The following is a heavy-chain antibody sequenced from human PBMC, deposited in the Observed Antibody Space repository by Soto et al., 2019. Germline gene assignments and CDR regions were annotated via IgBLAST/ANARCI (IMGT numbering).Heavy chain of an antibody. Sequence: ASVKVSCKASGYAFISYYMHWVRQAPGQGLEWMGWINPNNGDANLAQNFQGWVTVTRDTSISTAYMELSRLKSDDTAVYYCARGRYSTLDDALDIWGQGTMVTVSS. V-gene: IGHV1-2*04. CDR1: GYAFISYY. D-gene: IGHD6-13*01. CDR3: ARGRYSTLDDALDI. CDR2: INPNNGDA. J-gene: IGHJ3*02.